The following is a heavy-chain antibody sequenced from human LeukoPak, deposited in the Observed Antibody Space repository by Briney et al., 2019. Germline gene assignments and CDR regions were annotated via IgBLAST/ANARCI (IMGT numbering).Heavy chain of an antibody. V-gene: IGHV1-2*02. CDR2: INPNSGGT. CDR3: ARDRETAAAAQEGGYFDY. Sequence: ASVKVSCKASGYTFTGYYMHWVRQAPGQGLEWMGWINPNSGGTNYAQKFQGRVTMTRDTSISTAYMELSRLRSEDTAVYYCARDRETAAAAQEGGYFDYWGQGTLVTVSS. CDR1: GYTFTGYY. J-gene: IGHJ4*02. D-gene: IGHD6-13*01.